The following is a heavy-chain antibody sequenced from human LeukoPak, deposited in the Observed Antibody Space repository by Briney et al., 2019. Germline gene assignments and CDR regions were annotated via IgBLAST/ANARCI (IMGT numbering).Heavy chain of an antibody. CDR2: ISGSSSYI. V-gene: IGHV3-21*06. CDR3: ARDFERNFDWSIDY. Sequence: GGSLRLSCAASGFTFSSYSMNWVRQAPGKGLEWVSSISGSSSYIYYADSVKGRFTISRDNAKNSLYLQMNSLRAEDTAVYYCARDFERNFDWSIDYWGQGTLVTVSS. CDR1: GFTFSSYS. J-gene: IGHJ4*02. D-gene: IGHD3-9*01.